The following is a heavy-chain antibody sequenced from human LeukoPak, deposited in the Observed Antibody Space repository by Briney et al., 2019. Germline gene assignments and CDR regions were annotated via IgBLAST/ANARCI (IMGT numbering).Heavy chain of an antibody. CDR1: GFTVGSNY. J-gene: IGHJ4*02. Sequence: GGSLRLSCAVSGFTVGSNYLSWVRQAPGKGLEWVAVISYDGSNKYYADSVKGRFTISRDNSKNTLYLQMNSLRAEDTAVYYCARGYNWNDVDYWGQGTLVTVSS. CDR2: ISYDGSNK. CDR3: ARGYNWNDVDY. D-gene: IGHD1-20*01. V-gene: IGHV3-30-3*01.